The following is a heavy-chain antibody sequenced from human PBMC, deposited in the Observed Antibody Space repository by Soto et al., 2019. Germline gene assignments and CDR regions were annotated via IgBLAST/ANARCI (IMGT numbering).Heavy chain of an antibody. Sequence: EVQLVESGGGLVKPGGSLRLSCAASGFTFSSYSMNWVRQAPGKGLEWVSSISSSSSYIYYADSVKGRFTISRDNAKNSLYLQMNSLRAEDTAVYYCARDGGPAGTYYDYIWGSYRHPPHDYWGQGILVTVSS. CDR3: ARDGGPAGTYYDYIWGSYRHPPHDY. D-gene: IGHD3-16*02. J-gene: IGHJ4*02. CDR1: GFTFSSYS. V-gene: IGHV3-21*01. CDR2: ISSSSSYI.